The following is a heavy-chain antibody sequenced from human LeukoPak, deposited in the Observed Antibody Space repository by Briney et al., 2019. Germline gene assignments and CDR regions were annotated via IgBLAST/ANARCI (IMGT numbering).Heavy chain of an antibody. J-gene: IGHJ4*02. CDR2: ISSNGVYT. D-gene: IGHD2-21*02. V-gene: IGHV3-64*01. CDR3: ARRGAYCGGDCYPNYFDY. Sequence: GGSLRLSCAASGFTFSSYAIHWVRQAPGKGLEYVSAISSNGVYTYYANSVKGRFTISRDNSKNTLYLQMGSLRADDMAVYYCARRGAYCGGDCYPNYFDYWGQGTLVTVSS. CDR1: GFTFSSYA.